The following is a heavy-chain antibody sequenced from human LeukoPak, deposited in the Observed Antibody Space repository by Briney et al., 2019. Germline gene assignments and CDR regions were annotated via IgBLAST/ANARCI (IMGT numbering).Heavy chain of an antibody. CDR1: GFTFSSYA. V-gene: IGHV3-23*01. CDR3: ANHPLAARPYFDY. J-gene: IGHJ4*02. Sequence: PGGSLGLSCAASGFTFSSYAMSWVRQAPGKGLEWVSAISGSGGSTYYADSVKGRFTISRDNSKNTLYLQMNSLRAEDTAVYYCANHPLAARPYFDYWGQGTLVTVSS. CDR2: ISGSGGST. D-gene: IGHD6-6*01.